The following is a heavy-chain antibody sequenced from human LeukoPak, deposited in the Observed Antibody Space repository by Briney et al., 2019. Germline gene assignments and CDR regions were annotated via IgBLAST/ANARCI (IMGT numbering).Heavy chain of an antibody. Sequence: SGGSLRLSCAASGFTVSSNYMSWVRQAPGKGLEWVSLIDSAGSTYYADAVKGRFIISRDNYKNTVYLQMNSLRAEDTAVYYCARGVRPGIAAAYLWGQGTLVTVSS. CDR2: IDSAGST. V-gene: IGHV3-66*01. CDR1: GFTVSSNY. CDR3: ARGVRPGIAAAYL. D-gene: IGHD6-13*01. J-gene: IGHJ5*02.